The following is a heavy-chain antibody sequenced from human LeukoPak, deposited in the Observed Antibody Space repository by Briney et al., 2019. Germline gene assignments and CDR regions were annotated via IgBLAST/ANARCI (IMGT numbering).Heavy chain of an antibody. CDR1: GFTFSSYA. J-gene: IGHJ4*02. D-gene: IGHD5-12*01. CDR3: AKGRGGYSGYVAWSYSDY. CDR2: ISGSGGST. Sequence: PGGSLRLSCAASGFTFSSYAMSWVRQAPGKGLEWVSSISGSGGSTYYADSVKGRFTISRDNSKNTLYLQMNSLRAEDTAVYYCAKGRGGYSGYVAWSYSDYWGQGTLVTVSS. V-gene: IGHV3-23*01.